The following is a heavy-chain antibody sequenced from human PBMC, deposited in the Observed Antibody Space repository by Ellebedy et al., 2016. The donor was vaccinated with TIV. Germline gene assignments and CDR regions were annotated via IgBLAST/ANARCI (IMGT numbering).Heavy chain of an antibody. CDR1: GGSFSGYY. J-gene: IGHJ4*02. V-gene: IGHV4-34*01. CDR2: ITHSGRT. CDR3: ARGLARDY. Sequence: MPSETLSLTCAVYGGSFSGYYWSWIRQRPGKGLEWIGEITHSGRTNYNPSLTSRVTISVDTSKNQFSMNLSSVTAADTAVYDCARGLARDYWGQGTLVTVSS.